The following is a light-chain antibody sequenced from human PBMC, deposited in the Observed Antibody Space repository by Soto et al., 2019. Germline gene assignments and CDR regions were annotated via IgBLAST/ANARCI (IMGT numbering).Light chain of an antibody. Sequence: QSVLTQPPSASGSPGQSVTISCTGTSSDVGGYNYVSWYQQHPGKAPKVIIYDVSKRPSGVPDRFSGSKSGNTASLTVSGLQTEDDADYYCASHAGSSAVFGGGTKVTVL. CDR2: DVS. V-gene: IGLV2-8*01. J-gene: IGLJ2*01. CDR3: ASHAGSSAV. CDR1: SSDVGGYNY.